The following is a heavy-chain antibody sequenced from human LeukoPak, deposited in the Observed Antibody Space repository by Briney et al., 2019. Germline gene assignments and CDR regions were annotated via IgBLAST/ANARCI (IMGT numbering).Heavy chain of an antibody. Sequence: SETLSLTCAVYGGSFSGYYWSWIRQPPGKGLEWIGEINHSGSTNYNPSLKSRVTISVDTSKNQFSLKLSSVTAADTAVYYCARDTGQLWDHYFDYWGQGTLVTVSS. J-gene: IGHJ4*02. CDR1: GGSFSGYY. CDR3: ARDTGQLWDHYFDY. CDR2: INHSGST. D-gene: IGHD5-18*01. V-gene: IGHV4-34*01.